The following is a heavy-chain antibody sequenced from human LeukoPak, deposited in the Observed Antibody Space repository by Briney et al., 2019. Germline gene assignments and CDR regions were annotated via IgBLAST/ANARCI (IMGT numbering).Heavy chain of an antibody. D-gene: IGHD6-19*01. V-gene: IGHV4-39*01. Sequence: KPSETLSLTCTVSGGSISSSYYYWGWIRQPPGKGLEWIGSIYYSGNTYYSASLKSRVTISVDTSKNQFSLKLSSVTAADTAVYYCARRGGWYYFDYWGQGTLVTVSS. CDR1: GGSISSSYYY. CDR3: ARRGGWYYFDY. CDR2: IYYSGNT. J-gene: IGHJ4*01.